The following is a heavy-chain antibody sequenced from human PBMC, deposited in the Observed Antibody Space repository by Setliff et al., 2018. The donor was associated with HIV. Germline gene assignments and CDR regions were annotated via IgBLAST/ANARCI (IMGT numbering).Heavy chain of an antibody. V-gene: IGHV1-18*01. Sequence: ASVKVSCKASGYTFTSYGVSWVRQAPGQGLEWMGWISTYNGNTNYAQKLQDRVTMTTDTSTNTAYMELKSLRSGDTAVYYCARGIQGFDPWGQGTLVTVS. CDR1: GYTFTSYG. CDR2: ISTYNGNT. CDR3: ARGIQGFDP. J-gene: IGHJ5*02.